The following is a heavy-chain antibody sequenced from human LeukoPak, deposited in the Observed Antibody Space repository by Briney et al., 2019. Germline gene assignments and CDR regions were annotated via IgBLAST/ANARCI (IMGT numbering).Heavy chain of an antibody. CDR3: ARGDSSSWYYFDY. J-gene: IGHJ4*02. D-gene: IGHD6-13*01. V-gene: IGHV1-2*02. CDR1: GYTFTGYY. CDR2: INPNSGGT. Sequence: ASVKVSCKASGYTFTGYYMHWVRQAPGQGLEWMGWINPNSGGTNYAQKFQGRVTMTRDTSISTAYMELSRLRSDDTAVYYCARGDSSSWYYFDYWGQGTPVTVSS.